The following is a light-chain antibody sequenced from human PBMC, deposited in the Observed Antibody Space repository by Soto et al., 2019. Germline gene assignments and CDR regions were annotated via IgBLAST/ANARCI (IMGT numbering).Light chain of an antibody. CDR2: VAS. V-gene: IGKV1-17*01. J-gene: IGKJ1*01. Sequence: DIQMTQSPSSLSASVGDRVTITCRASQAIRNDVGWYQQKPGKDPKRLIYVASRLESGVPSRFSCSGFGQEFTLKISGLQHEDFANYYCLKHTNYPWTFGQGIRVEIK. CDR1: QAIRND. CDR3: LKHTNYPWT.